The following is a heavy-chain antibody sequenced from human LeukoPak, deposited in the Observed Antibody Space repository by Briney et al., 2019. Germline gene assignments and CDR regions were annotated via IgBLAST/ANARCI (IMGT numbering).Heavy chain of an antibody. D-gene: IGHD2-2*01. Sequence: ASVKVSCKASGGTFSSYAISWVRQAPGQGLEWMGGIIPIFGTANYAQKFQGSVTITADESTSTAYMELSSLRSEDTAVYYCARNQGYCSSTSCSYYYYYYMDVWGKGTTVTVSS. CDR1: GGTFSSYA. J-gene: IGHJ6*03. V-gene: IGHV1-69*13. CDR3: ARNQGYCSSTSCSYYYYYYMDV. CDR2: IIPIFGTA.